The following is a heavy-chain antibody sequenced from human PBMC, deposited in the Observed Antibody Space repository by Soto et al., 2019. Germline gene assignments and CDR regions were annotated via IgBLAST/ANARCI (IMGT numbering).Heavy chain of an antibody. CDR3: ARNPTDPFLGVVDI. Sequence: SETLSLSCTVSGCSISSGGYYWSWIRQHPGKGLEWIGYIYYSGSTYYNPSLKSRVTISVDTSKNQFSLKLSSVTAADTAVYYCARNPTDPFLGVVDIWGQGTMVT. CDR2: IYYSGST. J-gene: IGHJ3*02. CDR1: GCSISSGGYY. V-gene: IGHV4-31*03. D-gene: IGHD3-16*01.